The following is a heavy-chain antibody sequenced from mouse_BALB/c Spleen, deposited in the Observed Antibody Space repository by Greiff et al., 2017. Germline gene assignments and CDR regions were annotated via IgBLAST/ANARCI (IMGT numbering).Heavy chain of an antibody. CDR1: GFTFSSFG. CDR3: ARSIYYGYDRAWFAY. D-gene: IGHD2-2*01. V-gene: IGHV5-17*02. Sequence: EVKVEESGGGLVQPGGSRKLSCAASGFTFSSFGMHWVRQAPEKGLEWVAYISSGSSTIYYADTVKGRFTISRDNPKNTLFLQMTSLRSEDTAMYYCARSIYYGYDRAWFAYWGQGTLVTVSA. CDR2: ISSGSSTI. J-gene: IGHJ3*01.